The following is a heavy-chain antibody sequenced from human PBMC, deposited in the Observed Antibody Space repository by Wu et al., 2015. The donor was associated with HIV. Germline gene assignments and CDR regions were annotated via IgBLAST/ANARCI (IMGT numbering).Heavy chain of an antibody. Sequence: QVQLVQSGAEVKKPGASVKVSCKASGYTFTSYYMHWVRQAPGQGLEWMGIINPSGGSTRYAQKFQGRVTMTRDTSTSTVYMELSSLRSEDTAVYYCARVGLFCSSTSSCSVYFDYVGQGTLVTGLL. CDR1: GYTFTSYY. D-gene: IGHD2-2*01. CDR2: INPSGGST. V-gene: IGHV1-46*03. J-gene: IGHJ4*02. CDR3: ARVGLFCSSTSSCSVYFDY.